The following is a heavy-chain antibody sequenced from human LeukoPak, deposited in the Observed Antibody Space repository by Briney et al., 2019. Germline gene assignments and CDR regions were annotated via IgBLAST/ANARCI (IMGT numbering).Heavy chain of an antibody. CDR2: IKSKTDGGTT. D-gene: IGHD3-10*01. V-gene: IGHV3-15*01. CDR3: STDRGSGTYYYGMDV. CDR1: GFTFSNAW. J-gene: IGHJ6*02. Sequence: GSLRLSCAASGFTFSNAWMSWVRQAPGKGLEWVGRIKSKTDGGTTDYAAPVKGRFTISRDDSKNTLYLQMNSLKTEDTAVYYCSTDRGSGTYYYGMDVWGQRTTVTVSS.